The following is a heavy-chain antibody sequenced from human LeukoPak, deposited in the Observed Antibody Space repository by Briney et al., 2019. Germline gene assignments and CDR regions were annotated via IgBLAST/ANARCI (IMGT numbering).Heavy chain of an antibody. Sequence: SETLSLTCAVYGGSFSGYYWSWIRQPPGKGLEWIGEINHSGSTNYNPSLKSRVTISVDTSKNQFSLKLSSVTAADTAVYYCGSSVAVPGTGGWFDPWGQGTLVTVSS. CDR1: GGSFSGYY. J-gene: IGHJ5*02. CDR3: GSSVAVPGTGGWFDP. V-gene: IGHV4-34*01. D-gene: IGHD6-19*01. CDR2: INHSGST.